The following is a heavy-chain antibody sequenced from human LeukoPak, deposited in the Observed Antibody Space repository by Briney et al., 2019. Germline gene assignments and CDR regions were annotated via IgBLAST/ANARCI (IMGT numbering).Heavy chain of an antibody. CDR1: GYSISNGYY. J-gene: IGHJ5*02. CDR2: INHSGST. Sequence: PSETLSLTCTVSGYSISNGYYWGWVRQPPGKGLEWIGEINHSGSTNYNPSLKSRVTISVDTSKNQFSLKLSSVTAADTAVYYCARRRSSSSWYYYGNWFDPWGQGTLVTVSS. D-gene: IGHD6-13*01. CDR3: ARRRSSSSWYYYGNWFDP. V-gene: IGHV4-38-2*02.